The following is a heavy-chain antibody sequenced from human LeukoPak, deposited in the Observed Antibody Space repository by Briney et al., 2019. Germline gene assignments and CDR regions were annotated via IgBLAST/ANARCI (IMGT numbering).Heavy chain of an antibody. D-gene: IGHD4-17*01. CDR3: AKDASDYGDYWGRNWFDP. CDR1: GFTFSSYW. CDR2: IKGEGRHT. J-gene: IGHJ5*02. V-gene: IGHV3-74*01. Sequence: GGSLRLSCAASGFTFSSYWMHCVRQAPAKGLVGVSRIKGEGRHTIYADSVKGRITISRDNANNTLYMQMKSLRAEDTAVYYCAKDASDYGDYWGRNWFDPWGQGTLVTVSS.